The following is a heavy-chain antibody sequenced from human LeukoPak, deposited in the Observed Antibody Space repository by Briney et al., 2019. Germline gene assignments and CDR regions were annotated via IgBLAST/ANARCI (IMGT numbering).Heavy chain of an antibody. CDR3: AELGITMIGGV. CDR1: GFTFSTYG. CDR2: ISATSGLI. J-gene: IGHJ6*04. V-gene: IGHV3-48*01. Sequence: GGSLRLSCEASGFTFSTYGMNWVRQAPGKGLEWVSYISATSGLIYYADSVKGRFTISRDNAKNSLFLDMNSLKAEDTAVYYCAELGITMIGGVWGKGTTVTISS. D-gene: IGHD3-10*02.